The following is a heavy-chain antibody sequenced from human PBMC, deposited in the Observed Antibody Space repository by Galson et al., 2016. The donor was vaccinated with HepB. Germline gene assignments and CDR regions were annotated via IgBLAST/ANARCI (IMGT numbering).Heavy chain of an antibody. CDR2: IYYDGST. J-gene: IGHJ5*02. D-gene: IGHD3-3*01. CDR3: ARAPAGIRFLEWPQRFDP. V-gene: IGHV4-30-4*01. Sequence: TLSLTCTVSGGSITSGDHYWSWIRQSPVKGLEWIGYIYYDGSTYYNPSLKSRLIQSVDTSKNQFSLKLTSVTAADTAIYYCARAPAGIRFLEWPQRFDPWGQGTLVIVSS. CDR1: GGSITSGDHY.